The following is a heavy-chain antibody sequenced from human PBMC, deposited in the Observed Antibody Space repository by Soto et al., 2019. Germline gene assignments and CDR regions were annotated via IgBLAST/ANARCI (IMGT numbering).Heavy chain of an antibody. D-gene: IGHD2-15*01. Sequence: EVQLLESGGGLVQPGGSLRLSCAASGFTFGNYAMSWVRQPPGKGLEWVSSISGGGAGTYYADSVKGRFTISRDNSKNTLYLQMNSLRVEDTALYYCAKDVYCSGGSCFSDFDYWGQGTLVTVSS. CDR3: AKDVYCSGGSCFSDFDY. V-gene: IGHV3-23*01. CDR2: ISGGGAGT. J-gene: IGHJ4*02. CDR1: GFTFGNYA.